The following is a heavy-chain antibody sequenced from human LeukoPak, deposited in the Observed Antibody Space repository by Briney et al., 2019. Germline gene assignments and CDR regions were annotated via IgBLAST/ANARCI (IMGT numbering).Heavy chain of an antibody. J-gene: IGHJ4*02. CDR1: GGTFISYA. Sequence: ASVKVSCKASGGTFISYAISWVRQAPGQGLEWMGGIIPIFGTANYAQKFQGRVTITTDESTSTAYMELSSLRSEDTAVYYCARDSMHLQWEGYWGQGTLVTVSS. D-gene: IGHD1-26*01. V-gene: IGHV1-69*05. CDR2: IIPIFGTA. CDR3: ARDSMHLQWEGY.